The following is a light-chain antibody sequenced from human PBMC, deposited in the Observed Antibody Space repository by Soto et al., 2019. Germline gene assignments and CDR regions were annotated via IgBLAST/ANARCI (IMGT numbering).Light chain of an antibody. J-gene: IGLJ1*01. CDR2: DVS. CDR3: SSYTSSTTRV. Sequence: QSVLTQPASVSGSPGQSITISCTGTSSYVGDYNYVSWYQEHPGKAPKLMIYDVSNRPSGVSNRFSGSKSGSTASLTISGLQAEDEADYYCSSYTSSTTRVFGTGTKVTVL. V-gene: IGLV2-14*01. CDR1: SSYVGDYNY.